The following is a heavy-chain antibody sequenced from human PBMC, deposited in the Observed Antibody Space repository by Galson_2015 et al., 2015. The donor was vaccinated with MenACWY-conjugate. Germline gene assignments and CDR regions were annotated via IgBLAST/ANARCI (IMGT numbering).Heavy chain of an antibody. Sequence: SVKVSCKASGYTFTSYGISWVRQAPGQGLEWMGWISAYNGNTNYAQKLQGRVTMTTDTSTRIAYMELRSMRSDDTAVYYCARGYRLVILRARYNLDYWGQGTLVTVSS. CDR1: GYTFTSYG. D-gene: IGHD3-9*01. J-gene: IGHJ4*02. V-gene: IGHV1-18*01. CDR2: ISAYNGNT. CDR3: ARGYRLVILRARYNLDY.